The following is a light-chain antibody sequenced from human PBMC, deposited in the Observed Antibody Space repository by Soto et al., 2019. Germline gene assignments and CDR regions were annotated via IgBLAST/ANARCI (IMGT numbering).Light chain of an antibody. V-gene: IGKV3-11*01. J-gene: IGKJ1*01. CDR3: QQYKNWLTWT. CDR2: DAS. Sequence: EIVLTQSPVTLSLSPGERATLSCRASQSVSSYLAWYQQKPGQAPRLLIYDASNRATGIPARFSGSGSGTDFTLTISSLEPEDFAVYYCQQYKNWLTWTFGQGTKVDIK. CDR1: QSVSSY.